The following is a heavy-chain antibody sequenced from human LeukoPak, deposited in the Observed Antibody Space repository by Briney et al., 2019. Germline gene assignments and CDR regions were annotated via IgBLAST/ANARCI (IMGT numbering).Heavy chain of an antibody. CDR2: ISSISSYI. CDR1: GFTFSSYS. D-gene: IGHD6-13*01. CDR3: ASDQIGHGSWHLHPHYSFDY. J-gene: IGHJ4*02. V-gene: IGHV3-21*01. Sequence: GFLRLSCAASGFTFSSYSMNWVRQAPGKGLEWVSSISSISSYIYYADAVKGRFTISRDNAKISLYLQMNSLRSEDTAVYYCASDQIGHGSWHLHPHYSFDYWGQGTLVAVSS.